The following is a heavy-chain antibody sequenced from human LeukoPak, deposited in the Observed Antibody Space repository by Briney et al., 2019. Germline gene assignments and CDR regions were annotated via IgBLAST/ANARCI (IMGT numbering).Heavy chain of an antibody. CDR3: AKDRLGPLFWSGYYTT. J-gene: IGHJ5*02. V-gene: IGHV3-43*02. Sequence: PGXXLRLSCAASGFTFDDYAMHWVRQAPGKGMEWVSLISGDGGSTYYADSVKGRFTIYRDNSKNSLYLQMNSLRTEDTALYYCAKDRLGPLFWSGYYTTWGQGTLVTVSS. CDR2: ISGDGGST. D-gene: IGHD3-3*01. CDR1: GFTFDDYA.